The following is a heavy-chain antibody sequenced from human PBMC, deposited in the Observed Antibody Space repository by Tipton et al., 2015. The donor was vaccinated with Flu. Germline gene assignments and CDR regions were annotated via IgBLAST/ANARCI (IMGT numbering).Heavy chain of an antibody. J-gene: IGHJ6*03. CDR2: FGIGGITV. CDR3: ATLYTRDTSISLPVLDV. CDR1: GFSLMTYA. D-gene: IGHD2-2*01. V-gene: IGHV3-48*03. Sequence: SLRLSCAASGFSLMTYAMNWVRQTPGQGLEWLAYFGIGGITVYADSVEGRFTISRDNAKDSLFLQMDSLRVEDTGVYFYATLYTRDTSISLPVLDVWGNGITVTVSS.